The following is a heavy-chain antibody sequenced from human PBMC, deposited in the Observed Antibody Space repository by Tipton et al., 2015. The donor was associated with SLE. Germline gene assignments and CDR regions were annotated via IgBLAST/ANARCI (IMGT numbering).Heavy chain of an antibody. CDR3: ATHYYYYGMDV. Sequence: TLSLTCTVSGDSISGQYWSWIRQPPGKGLEWIGHIYTSGSTNYNPSLKSRVTISVDTSKNQFSLKLSSVTAADTAVYYCATHYYYYGMDVWGQGTTVTVSS. J-gene: IGHJ6*02. CDR1: GDSISGQY. CDR2: IYTSGST. V-gene: IGHV4-59*08.